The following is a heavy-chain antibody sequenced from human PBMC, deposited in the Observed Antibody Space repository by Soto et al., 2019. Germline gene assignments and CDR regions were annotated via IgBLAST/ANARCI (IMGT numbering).Heavy chain of an antibody. Sequence: TLSLTCAVSGFSISSGGYSWSWIRQPPGKGLEWIGYIYHSGSTYYNPSLKSRVTISVDRSKNQFSLKLSSVTAADTAVYYCARGTVSAIFDYWGQGTLVTVSS. CDR2: IYHSGST. V-gene: IGHV4-30-2*01. J-gene: IGHJ4*02. CDR3: ARGTVSAIFDY. D-gene: IGHD4-4*01. CDR1: GFSISSGGYS.